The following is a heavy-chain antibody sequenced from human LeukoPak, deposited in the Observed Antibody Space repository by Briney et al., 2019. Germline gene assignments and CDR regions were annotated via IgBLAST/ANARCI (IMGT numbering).Heavy chain of an antibody. V-gene: IGHV1-69*05. CDR1: GGTFSSYA. J-gene: IGHJ4*02. D-gene: IGHD2-15*01. CDR3: ARGQVSRGSCSPPSEYYFDY. CDR2: IIPIFGTA. Sequence: PWASVKVSCKASGGTFSSYAISWVRQAPGQGLEWMGGIIPIFGTANYAQKFQGRVTITTDESTSTAYMELSSLRSEDTAVYYCARGQVSRGSCSPPSEYYFDYWGQGTLVTVSS.